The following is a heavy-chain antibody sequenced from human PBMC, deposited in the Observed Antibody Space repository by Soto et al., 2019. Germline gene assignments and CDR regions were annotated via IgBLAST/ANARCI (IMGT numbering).Heavy chain of an antibody. Sequence: EVQLGDSGGDLVQPGGSLRLSCVVSELTFRNEWMTWVRQAPGKGLEWVANINEHGSETYYVDSVKGRFIISRDNAKNSLVVQRNSLRAEDTAVYYCATHSRFKKDYWGQGKLVTVSS. J-gene: IGHJ4*02. CDR3: ATHSRFKKDY. D-gene: IGHD3-3*01. CDR1: ELTFRNEW. CDR2: INEHGSET. V-gene: IGHV3-7*02.